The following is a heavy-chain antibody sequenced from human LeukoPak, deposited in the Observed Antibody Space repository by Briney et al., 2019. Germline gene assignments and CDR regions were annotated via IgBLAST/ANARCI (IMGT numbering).Heavy chain of an antibody. J-gene: IGHJ5*02. CDR3: ARAFYGGVIANP. CDR2: IYSGGST. D-gene: IGHD3-16*02. Sequence: GGSLRLSCAASGFTVSSNYMSWVRQAPGKGLGWVSVIYSGGSTYYADSVKGRFTISRDNSKNTLYLQMNSLRAEDTAVYYCARAFYGGVIANPWGQGTLVTVSS. V-gene: IGHV3-53*01. CDR1: GFTVSSNY.